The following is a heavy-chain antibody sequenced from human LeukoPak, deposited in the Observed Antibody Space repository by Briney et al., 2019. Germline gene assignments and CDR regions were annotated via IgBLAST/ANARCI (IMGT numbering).Heavy chain of an antibody. V-gene: IGHV1-69-2*01. CDR3: ATARIMITFGGAAPRQDNDY. CDR2: VDPEDGET. CDR1: GYTFTDYY. D-gene: IGHD3-16*01. Sequence: ASVKVSCKVSGYTFTDYYMHWVQQAPGKGLEWMGPVDPEDGETIYAEKFQGRVTITADTSTDTAYMELSSLRSEDTAVYYCATARIMITFGGAAPRQDNDYWGQGTLVTVSS. J-gene: IGHJ4*02.